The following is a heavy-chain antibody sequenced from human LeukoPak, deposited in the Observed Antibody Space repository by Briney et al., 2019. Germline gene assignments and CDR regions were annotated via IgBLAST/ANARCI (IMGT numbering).Heavy chain of an antibody. J-gene: IGHJ4*02. CDR2: IYHSGST. Sequence: SETLSLTCAVSGYSISSGSYWGWIRQPPGKGLEWIGSIYHSGSTYYNPSLKGRVTISVDTSKNQFSLNLSSVTAADTAVYYCARGWGPYYENSVADYWGQGTLVTVSS. V-gene: IGHV4-38-2*01. CDR3: ARGWGPYYENSVADY. D-gene: IGHD3-22*01. CDR1: GYSISSGSY.